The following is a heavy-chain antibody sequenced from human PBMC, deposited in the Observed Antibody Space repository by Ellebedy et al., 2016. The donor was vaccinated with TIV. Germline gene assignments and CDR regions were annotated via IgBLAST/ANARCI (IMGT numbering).Heavy chain of an antibody. CDR1: GYSFTSYW. J-gene: IGHJ4*02. D-gene: IGHD4-23*01. CDR3: ARQGSDYGGNSGGDY. V-gene: IGHV5-10-1*01. Sequence: GESLKISCKGSGYSFTSYWISWVRQMPGKGLEWMGRIDPSDSYTNYSPSFQGHVTISADKSISTAYLQWSSLKASDTAMYYCARQGSDYGGNSGGDYWGQGTLVTVSS. CDR2: IDPSDSYT.